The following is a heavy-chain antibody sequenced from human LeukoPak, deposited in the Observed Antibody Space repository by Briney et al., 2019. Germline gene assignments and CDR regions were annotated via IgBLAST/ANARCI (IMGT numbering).Heavy chain of an antibody. V-gene: IGHV3-48*04. D-gene: IGHD1-26*01. J-gene: IGHJ4*02. CDR2: MSASSNSM. CDR1: GFAFQYYW. Sequence: GGSLRLSCAASGFAFQYYWMAWVRQAPGKGLEWVSYMSASSNSMHYADSVKGRFTVSRDNAKNSLYLQMNSLRAEDTAVYYCAKSRPGFSGQADDWGQGTLVTVSS. CDR3: AKSRPGFSGQADD.